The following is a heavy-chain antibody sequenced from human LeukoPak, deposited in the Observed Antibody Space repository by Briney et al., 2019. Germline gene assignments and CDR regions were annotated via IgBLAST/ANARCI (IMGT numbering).Heavy chain of an antibody. J-gene: IGHJ5*02. D-gene: IGHD1-26*01. CDR1: GGSISSSSYY. CDR3: ARLARGANRWFDP. Sequence: PSEALSLTCTVSGGSISSSSYYWGWIRQPPGKGLEWIGSIYYSGSTYYNPSLKSRVTISVDTSKNQFSLKLSSVTAADTAVYYCARLARGANRWFDPWGQGTLVTVSS. CDR2: IYYSGST. V-gene: IGHV4-39*01.